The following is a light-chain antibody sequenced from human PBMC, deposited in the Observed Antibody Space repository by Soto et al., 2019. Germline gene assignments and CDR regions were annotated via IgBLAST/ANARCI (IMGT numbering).Light chain of an antibody. CDR2: EVS. J-gene: IGLJ3*02. V-gene: IGLV2-18*01. CDR3: SFYTRRSTWV. CDR1: SSDVGSYNR. Sequence: QSALTQPPSVSGSPGQSVTIYCTGTSSDVGSYNRVSWYQQPPGTAPKLMIYEVSNRPSGVPDRFSGSKSGNTASLTISGLQAEDEADYYCSFYTRRSTWVFGGGTKLTVL.